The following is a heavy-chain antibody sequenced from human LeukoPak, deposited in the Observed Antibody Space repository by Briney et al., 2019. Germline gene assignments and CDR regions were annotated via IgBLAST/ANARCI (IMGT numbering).Heavy chain of an antibody. CDR2: IRGKRYPGTT. D-gene: IGHD3-22*01. J-gene: IGHJ5*01. V-gene: IGHV3-49*04. Sequence: PGGSLRLSCAASGFIFGDDAMSWVRQAPGKGLEWVGLIRGKRYPGTTEYAASVEGRFTISRDDYKSVAYLQMTSLEAEDTGMYYCSRGRDYHSAGYYHDSWGQGTLVTVSS. CDR3: SRGRDYHSAGYYHDS. CDR1: GFIFGDDA.